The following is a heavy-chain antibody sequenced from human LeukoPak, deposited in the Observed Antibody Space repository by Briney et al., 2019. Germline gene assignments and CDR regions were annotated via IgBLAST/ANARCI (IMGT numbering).Heavy chain of an antibody. V-gene: IGHV3-21*01. CDR1: GFTFSNYN. J-gene: IGHJ4*02. D-gene: IGHD6-19*01. CDR2: ISSSTLYI. Sequence: GGSLRLSCAASGFTFSNYNMNWVRQAPGRGLEWVSFISSSTLYIYYADSVKGRFTISRDNAKNSLFLQMNSLRAEDTAVYYCARDREQWLVRRFDYWGQGTLVTVSS. CDR3: ARDREQWLVRRFDY.